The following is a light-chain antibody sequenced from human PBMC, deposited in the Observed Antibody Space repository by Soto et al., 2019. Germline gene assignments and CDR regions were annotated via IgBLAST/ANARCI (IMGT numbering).Light chain of an antibody. V-gene: IGKV3-11*01. CDR1: QSVTSY. CDR3: QQRSQWPIT. J-gene: IGKJ5*01. Sequence: EKMWTPSAVNVSLSPKDRAALSCMASQSVTSYLAWYQQKPGQAPRLLIYDSSNRAADIPARFSGSGSGTDFTLTISSLEPEDFAVYYCQQRSQWPITVGQGGRLEI. CDR2: DSS.